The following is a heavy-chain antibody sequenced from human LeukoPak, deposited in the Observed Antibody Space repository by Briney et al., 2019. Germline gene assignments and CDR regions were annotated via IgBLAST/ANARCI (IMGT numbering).Heavy chain of an antibody. CDR3: ARDSNGYNGFDY. D-gene: IGHD5-24*01. V-gene: IGHV3-21*01. CDR2: ISSSSYI. Sequence: PGGSLRLSCAASGFTFSSYEMNWIRQAPGKGLEWVSSISSSSYIYYADSVKGRFTISRDNAKNSLYLQMNSLRAEDTAVYYCARDSNGYNGFDYWGQGTLVTVSS. CDR1: GFTFSSYE. J-gene: IGHJ4*02.